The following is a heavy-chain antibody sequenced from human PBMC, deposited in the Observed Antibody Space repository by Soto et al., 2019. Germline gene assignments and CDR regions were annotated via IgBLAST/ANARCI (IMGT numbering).Heavy chain of an antibody. V-gene: IGHV3-33*01. CDR1: GFTFSSYG. CDR3: AREDYDFHDAFDI. Sequence: GGSLRLSCAASGFTFSSYGMHWVRQAPGKGLEWVAVIWYDGSNKYYADSVKGRFTISRDNSKNTLYLQMNSLRAEDTAVYYCAREDYDFHDAFDIWGQGTMVTVSS. D-gene: IGHD3-3*01. J-gene: IGHJ3*02. CDR2: IWYDGSNK.